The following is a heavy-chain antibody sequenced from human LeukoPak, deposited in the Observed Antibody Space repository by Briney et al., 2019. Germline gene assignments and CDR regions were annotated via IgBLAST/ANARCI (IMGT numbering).Heavy chain of an antibody. CDR3: AKGEPYSSSWYVY. D-gene: IGHD6-13*01. Sequence: GGSLRLSCAASGFTFSSYTMSWVRQAPGKGLEWVSSISGSGGSTYYADSVKGRFTISRDNSKNTLYLQMNSLRAEDTAVYYCAKGEPYSSSWYVYWGQGTLVTVSS. CDR2: ISGSGGST. CDR1: GFTFSSYT. J-gene: IGHJ4*02. V-gene: IGHV3-23*01.